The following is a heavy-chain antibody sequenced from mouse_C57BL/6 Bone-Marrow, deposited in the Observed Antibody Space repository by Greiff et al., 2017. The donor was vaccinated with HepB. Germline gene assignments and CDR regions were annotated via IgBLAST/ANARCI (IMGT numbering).Heavy chain of an antibody. CDR3: ARCLGSSGYYFDY. CDR2: INPNNGGT. V-gene: IGHV1-18*01. CDR1: GYTFTDYN. Sequence: VQLKQSGPELVKPGASVKIPCKASGYTFTDYNMDWVKQSHGKSLEWIGDINPNNGGTIYNQKFKGKATLTVDKSSSTAYMELRSLTSEDTAVYYCARCLGSSGYYFDYWGQGTTLTVSS. J-gene: IGHJ2*01. D-gene: IGHD1-1*01.